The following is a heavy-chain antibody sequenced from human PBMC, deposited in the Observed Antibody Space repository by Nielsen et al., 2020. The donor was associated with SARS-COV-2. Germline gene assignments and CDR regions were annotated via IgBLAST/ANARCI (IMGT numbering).Heavy chain of an antibody. J-gene: IGHJ5*02. CDR1: GFTFSSYW. Sequence: GESLKISCAASGFTFSSYWMSWVRQAPGKGLEWVANIKQDGSEKYYADSVKGRFTISRDNSKNTLYLQMNSLRVEDTAVYYCARDGPVRGVTSIDPWGQGTLVTVSS. CDR2: IKQDGSEK. D-gene: IGHD3-10*01. V-gene: IGHV3-7*01. CDR3: ARDGPVRGVTSIDP.